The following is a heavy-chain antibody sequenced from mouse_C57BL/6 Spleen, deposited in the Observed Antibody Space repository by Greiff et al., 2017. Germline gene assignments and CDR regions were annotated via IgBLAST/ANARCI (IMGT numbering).Heavy chain of an antibody. CDR1: GYTFTSYW. V-gene: IGHV1-61*01. CDR3: ARSYGGAMYY. D-gene: IGHD1-1*01. Sequence: QVQLQQPGAELVRPGSSVKLSCKASGYTFTSYWMDWVKQRPGQGLEWIGNIYPSDSETHYNQKFKDKATLTVDKSSRTAYMQLSSLTSEDSAVYYGARSYGGAMYYWGQGTSVTVSS. J-gene: IGHJ4*01. CDR2: IYPSDSET.